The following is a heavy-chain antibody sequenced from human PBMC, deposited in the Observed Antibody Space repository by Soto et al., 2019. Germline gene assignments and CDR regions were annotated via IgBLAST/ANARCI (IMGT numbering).Heavy chain of an antibody. Sequence: PGESLKISCKGSGYSFTSYWISWVRQMPGKGLEWMGRIDPSDSYTNYSPSFQGHVTISADKSISTAYLQWSSLKASDTAMYYCAKHLWSGYDYYYYYGMDVWGQGTTVTVSS. CDR3: AKHLWSGYDYYYYYGMDV. CDR1: GYSFTSYW. D-gene: IGHD3-3*01. J-gene: IGHJ6*02. CDR2: IDPSDSYT. V-gene: IGHV5-10-1*01.